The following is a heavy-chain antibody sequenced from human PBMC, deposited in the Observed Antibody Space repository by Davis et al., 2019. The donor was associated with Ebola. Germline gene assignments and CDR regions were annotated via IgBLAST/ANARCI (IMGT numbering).Heavy chain of an antibody. CDR1: GGSISSSSSY. CDR3: ARQPTTYYYDSSGYSHFDY. CDR2: IYYSGNT. V-gene: IGHV4-39*01. D-gene: IGHD3-22*01. Sequence: SETLSLTCTVSGGSISSSSSYWGWIRQPPGKGLQWIGSIYYSGNTYYNPSLKSRVTISVDTSKNQFSLRLNSVTAADTAVYYCARQPTTYYYDSSGYSHFDYWGQGTLVTVSS. J-gene: IGHJ4*02.